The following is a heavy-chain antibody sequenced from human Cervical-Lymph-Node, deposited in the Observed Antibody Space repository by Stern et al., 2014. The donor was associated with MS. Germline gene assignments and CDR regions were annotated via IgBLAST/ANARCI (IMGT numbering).Heavy chain of an antibody. CDR2: LFPFFGTP. Sequence: QVQLGQSGGEVKKPGPSVKLSCKAAGDTFGSYGMSWVRQAPGQGLELMGGLFPFFGTPIYAQKFQGRVTMTADESTTTAYMDLTSLSVEDTAVYYCATSTYGLVHWGQGTLVTVSS. V-gene: IGHV1-69*01. D-gene: IGHD3-10*01. J-gene: IGHJ4*02. CDR1: GDTFGSYG. CDR3: ATSTYGLVH.